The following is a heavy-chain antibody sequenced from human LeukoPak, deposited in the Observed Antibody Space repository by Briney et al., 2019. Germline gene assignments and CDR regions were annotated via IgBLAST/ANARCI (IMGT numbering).Heavy chain of an antibody. CDR1: GYMFINDY. CDR2: ISAYNGNT. Sequence: ASVKVSCKASGYMFINDYIHWVRQAPGQGLEWMGWISAYNGNTNYAQKLQGRVTMTTDTSTSTAYMELRSLRSDDTAVYYCAREASIAAFDYWGQGTLVTVSS. CDR3: AREASIAAFDY. V-gene: IGHV1-18*04. J-gene: IGHJ4*02. D-gene: IGHD6-6*01.